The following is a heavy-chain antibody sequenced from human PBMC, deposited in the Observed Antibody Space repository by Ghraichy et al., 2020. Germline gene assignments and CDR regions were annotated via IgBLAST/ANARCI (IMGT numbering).Heavy chain of an antibody. J-gene: IGHJ4*02. CDR1: GFTFSSYS. CDR3: ATDLGHYGEYAVY. D-gene: IGHD4-17*01. CDR2: INARGGST. Sequence: GGSLRLSCAASGFTFSSYSMTWVRQAPGKGLEWVSAINARGGSTYYADSVKGRFTISRDNSKNTLYLQMDSLRAEDTAVYYCATDLGHYGEYAVYWGQGTLVTVSP. V-gene: IGHV3-23*01.